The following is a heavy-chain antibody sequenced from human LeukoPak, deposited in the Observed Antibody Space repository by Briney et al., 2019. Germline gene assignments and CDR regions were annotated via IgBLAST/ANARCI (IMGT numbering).Heavy chain of an antibody. CDR3: ASGLGYCSSTSCRMFDY. V-gene: IGHV5-10-1*01. Sequence: GESLKISCKGSGYSFTSYWISWVRQMPGKGLEWMGRIGPSDSYTNYSPSFQGHVTISADKSISTAYLQWSSLKASDTAMYYCASGLGYCSSTSCRMFDYWGQGTLVTVSS. J-gene: IGHJ4*02. D-gene: IGHD2-2*01. CDR2: IGPSDSYT. CDR1: GYSFTSYW.